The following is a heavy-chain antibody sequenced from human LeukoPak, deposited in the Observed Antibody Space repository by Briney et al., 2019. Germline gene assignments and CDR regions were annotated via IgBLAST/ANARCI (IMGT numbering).Heavy chain of an antibody. J-gene: IGHJ4*02. CDR1: GFTFSNAW. Sequence: PGGSLRLSCAASGFTFSNAWMSWVRQAPGKGLEWVSGINWNGGSTGYADSVKGRFTISRDNAKNSLYLQMNSLRAEDTALYHCARGNYYDSSGYLSRHFDYWGQGTLVTVSS. D-gene: IGHD3-22*01. V-gene: IGHV3-20*01. CDR3: ARGNYYDSSGYLSRHFDY. CDR2: INWNGGST.